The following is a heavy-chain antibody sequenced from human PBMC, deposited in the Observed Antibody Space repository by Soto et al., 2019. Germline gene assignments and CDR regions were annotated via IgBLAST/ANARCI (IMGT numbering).Heavy chain of an antibody. V-gene: IGHV4-31*03. D-gene: IGHD3-22*01. CDR3: ASVYSSCYYHWFDP. CDR1: GGSISSGGYY. Sequence: QVQLQESGPGLVKPSQTLSLTCTVSGGSISSGGYYWSWIRQHPGKGLEWIGYIYYSGSTYYNPSLKSRVTLSEDPSKYQFSLKLSSVTPADTAVYYCASVYSSCYYHWFDPWGQGTLVTVSS. J-gene: IGHJ5*02. CDR2: IYYSGST.